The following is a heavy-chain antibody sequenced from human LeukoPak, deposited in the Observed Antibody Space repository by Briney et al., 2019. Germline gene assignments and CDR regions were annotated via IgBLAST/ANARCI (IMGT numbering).Heavy chain of an antibody. CDR1: GFTFSSYA. Sequence: PGGSLRLSCAASGFTFSSYAMSWVRQAPGKGPEWVSAISGSGGSTYYADSVKGRFTISRDNSKNTLYLQMNSLRAEDTAVYYCAKDHRDSSGYYPFDYWGQGTLVTVSS. CDR2: ISGSGGST. J-gene: IGHJ4*02. CDR3: AKDHRDSSGYYPFDY. D-gene: IGHD3-22*01. V-gene: IGHV3-23*01.